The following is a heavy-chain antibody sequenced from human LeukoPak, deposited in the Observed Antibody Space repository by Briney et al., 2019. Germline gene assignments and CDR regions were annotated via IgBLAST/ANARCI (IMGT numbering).Heavy chain of an antibody. D-gene: IGHD3-22*01. J-gene: IGHJ3*02. V-gene: IGHV1-24*01. CDR2: FHPVYQKT. CDR1: GYSLTELS. Sequence: ASVKLSCKLSGYSLTELSILWVRQSPGKGLGWMGGFHPVYQKTIYAESFPDRVTLTEDTSTDTAYMELSSLRSDDTAVYYCATGGPMIAVVITSRPFNIWGQGTMVTVSS. CDR3: ATGGPMIAVVITSRPFNI.